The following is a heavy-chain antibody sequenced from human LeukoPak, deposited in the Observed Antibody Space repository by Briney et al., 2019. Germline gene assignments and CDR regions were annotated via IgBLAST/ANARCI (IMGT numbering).Heavy chain of an antibody. CDR1: GYTFTTYS. Sequence: VASVKVSCKASGYTFTTYSINCVRQAPGQGLEWMGWISTYNRNTNYAQKFQGRVTMTRDTSISTAYMELSRLRSDDTAVYYCARVDDILTGYALGGFDYWGQGTLVTVSS. J-gene: IGHJ4*02. CDR2: ISTYNRNT. D-gene: IGHD3-9*01. CDR3: ARVDDILTGYALGGFDY. V-gene: IGHV1-2*02.